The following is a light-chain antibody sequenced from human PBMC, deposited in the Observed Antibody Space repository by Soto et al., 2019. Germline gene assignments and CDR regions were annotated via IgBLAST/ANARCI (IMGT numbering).Light chain of an antibody. V-gene: IGLV2-23*02. J-gene: IGLJ3*02. CDR2: EVS. CDR1: SSDVGNYNL. CDR3: CSKAAGSTLV. Sequence: QSALTQPASVSGSPGQSITISCTGTSSDVGNYNLVSWYQQHPGKAPELIIYEVSRRPSGVSNRFSGSKSANTASLTISGLQAEDEADYHCCSKAAGSTLVFGGGTKVTVL.